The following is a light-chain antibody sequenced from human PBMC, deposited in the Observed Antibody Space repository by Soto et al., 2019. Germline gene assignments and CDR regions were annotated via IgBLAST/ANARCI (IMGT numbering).Light chain of an antibody. CDR2: GAS. Sequence: EIVLTQSPGTLSLSPGERATLSCRASQSVSSSYLAWYQQKHGQAPRLLIYGASNRATGIPDRFSGSGSGTAFTLSISRLEPEDFAVYYCQQFDRARVTIGPGNKVDIK. CDR1: QSVSSSY. J-gene: IGKJ3*01. CDR3: QQFDRARVT. V-gene: IGKV3-20*01.